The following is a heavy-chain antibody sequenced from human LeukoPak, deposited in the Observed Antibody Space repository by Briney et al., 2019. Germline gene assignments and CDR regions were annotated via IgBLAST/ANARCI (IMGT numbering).Heavy chain of an antibody. CDR2: IYYSGST. D-gene: IGHD5-12*01. J-gene: IGHJ6*03. V-gene: IGHV4-59*01. CDR1: GGSISSYY. Sequence: PSETLSLTCTVSGGSISSYYWSWIRQPPGKGLEWIGYIYYSGSTNYNPSLKSRVTISVDTSKNQFSLKLSSVTAADTAVYYCARVATARRYYYYMDVWGKGTTVTVSS. CDR3: ARVATARRYYYYMDV.